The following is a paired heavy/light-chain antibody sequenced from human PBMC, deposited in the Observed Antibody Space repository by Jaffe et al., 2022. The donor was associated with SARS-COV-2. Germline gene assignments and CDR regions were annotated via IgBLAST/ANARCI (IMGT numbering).Light chain of an antibody. V-gene: IGLV1-40*01. CDR2: ANS. CDR3: QSYDSSLSGSYV. J-gene: IGLJ1*01. CDR1: RSNIGAGYA. Sequence: QSVLTQPPSVSGAPGQRVTISCSGSRSNIGAGYAVHWYQHLPGAAPRLLIYANSNRPSGVPDRFSASKSGTSASLAISGLQAEDEADYYCQSYDSSLSGSYVFGTGTKVTVL.
Heavy chain of an antibody. CDR1: GFIFSSYD. Sequence: EVQLVESGGGLVQRGGSLRLSCATSGFIFSSYDMNWVRQAPGKGLEWLSYINGGGTTIFYADSVKGRFTVSRDNAKNSLYLQMNSLRAEDTAVYYCARMGGTYSPTYYFYYHMEVWGKGTTVTVSS. V-gene: IGHV3-48*01. D-gene: IGHD1-26*01. J-gene: IGHJ6*03. CDR3: ARMGGTYSPTYYFYYHMEV. CDR2: INGGGTTI.